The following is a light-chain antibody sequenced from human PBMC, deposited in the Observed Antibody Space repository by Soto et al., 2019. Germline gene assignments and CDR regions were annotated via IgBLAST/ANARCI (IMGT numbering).Light chain of an antibody. CDR3: SSYTTSSTQV. Sequence: QSALTQPASVSGSPGQSITISCTGTSSDVGYYNYVSWYQHHPGKVPKLMIYEVSNRPSGVSNRFSGSKSGNTASLTISGLRAEDEADYYCSSYTTSSTQVFGGGTKLTVL. CDR1: SSDVGYYNY. J-gene: IGLJ3*02. CDR2: EVS. V-gene: IGLV2-14*01.